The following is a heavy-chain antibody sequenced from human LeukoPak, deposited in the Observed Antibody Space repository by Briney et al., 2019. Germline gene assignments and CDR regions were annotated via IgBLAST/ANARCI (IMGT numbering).Heavy chain of an antibody. CDR3: ARESGESITGTTGAFDI. V-gene: IGHV4-59*01. Sequence: MPSQTLSLTCTVSGGSISSYYWSWIRQPPGKGLEWIGYIYYSGSTNYNPSLKSRVTISVDTSKNQFSLKLSSVTAADTAVYYCARESGESITGTTGAFDIWGQGTMVTVSS. CDR1: GGSISSYY. D-gene: IGHD1-14*01. J-gene: IGHJ3*02. CDR2: IYYSGST.